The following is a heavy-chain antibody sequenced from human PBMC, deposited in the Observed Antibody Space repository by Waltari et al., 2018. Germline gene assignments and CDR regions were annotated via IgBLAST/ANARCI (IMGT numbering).Heavy chain of an antibody. CDR2: GWYDGINK. CDR1: GFTSNRHV. Sequence: QVRLLESGGGVVQPGRSLRLSWAASGFTSNRHVTEGVRQAPGKGLEWGAVGWYDGINKYYADSVKGRFTISKDNSENTLYPHMNSLRVEDTATYDCARGALAGRFFDFWGQGTPVTVSS. V-gene: IGHV3-33*01. J-gene: IGHJ4*02. CDR3: ARGALAGRFFDF. D-gene: IGHD6-19*01.